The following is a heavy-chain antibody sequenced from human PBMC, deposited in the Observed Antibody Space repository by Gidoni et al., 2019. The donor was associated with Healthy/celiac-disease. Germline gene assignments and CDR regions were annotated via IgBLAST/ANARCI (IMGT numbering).Heavy chain of an antibody. CDR3: ASRNYYDSSGYFL. Sequence: QVQLVESGGGLVKPGGSMRLSCAASGYTFSDYYMSWIRQAPGKGLEWVSYISSSGSTIYYADSVKGRFTISRNNAKNSLYLQMNSLRAEDTAVYYCASRNYYDSSGYFLWGQGTLVTVSS. D-gene: IGHD3-22*01. CDR2: ISSSGSTI. V-gene: IGHV3-11*01. J-gene: IGHJ4*02. CDR1: GYTFSDYY.